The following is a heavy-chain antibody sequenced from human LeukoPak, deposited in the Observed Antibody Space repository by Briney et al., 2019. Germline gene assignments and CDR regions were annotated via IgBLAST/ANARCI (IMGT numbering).Heavy chain of an antibody. CDR3: AKKWGNWFDP. D-gene: IGHD1-26*01. CDR1: GGSFSGYY. V-gene: IGHV4-34*01. J-gene: IGHJ5*02. CDR2: INHSGST. Sequence: SETLSLACAVYGGSFSGYYWSWIRQPPGKGLEWIGEINHSGSTNYNPSLKSRVTISVDTSKNQFSLKLSSVTAADTAVYYCAKKWGNWFDPWGQGTLVTVSS.